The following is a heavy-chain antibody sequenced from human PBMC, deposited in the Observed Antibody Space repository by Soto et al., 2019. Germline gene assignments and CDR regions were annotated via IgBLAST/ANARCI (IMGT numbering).Heavy chain of an antibody. CDR2: ISGSGGST. CDR1: GFTFSSYA. D-gene: IGHD5-12*01. CDR3: AKRRDGYNYDY. V-gene: IGHV3-23*01. J-gene: IGHJ4*02. Sequence: EVQLLESGGGLVQPGGSLRLSCAASGFTFSSYAMSWVRQTPGKGLEWVSGISGSGGSTNYADSVKGRFTISRDKSKNTLYLQMNSLRADDTAVYYCAKRRDGYNYDYWGQGTLDTVSS.